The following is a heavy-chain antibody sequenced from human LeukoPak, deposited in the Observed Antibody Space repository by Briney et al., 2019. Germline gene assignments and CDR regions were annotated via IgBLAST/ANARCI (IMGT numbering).Heavy chain of an antibody. V-gene: IGHV4-61*01. CDR3: ARADTTVTPFDP. J-gene: IGHJ5*02. Sequence: SETLSLTCTVSGGSISSSSYYWSWIRQPPGKGLEWIGYIYYSGSTNYNPSLKSRVTISVDTSKNQFSLKLSSVTAADTAVYYCARADTTVTPFDPWGQGTLVTVSS. CDR2: IYYSGST. D-gene: IGHD4-17*01. CDR1: GGSISSSSYY.